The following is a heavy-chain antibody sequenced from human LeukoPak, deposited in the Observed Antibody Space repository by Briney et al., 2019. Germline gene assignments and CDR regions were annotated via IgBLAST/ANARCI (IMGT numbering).Heavy chain of an antibody. CDR2: IYYSGST. CDR3: ARALDTVGDALDI. D-gene: IGHD4-11*01. Sequence: SETLSLTCTVSGGSISSGDYYWSWIRQPPGKGLEWIGYIYYSGSTYYNPSLKSRVTISVDTSKNQFSLKLSSVTAADTAVYYCARALDTVGDALDIWGQGTMVTVSS. CDR1: GGSISSGDYY. J-gene: IGHJ3*02. V-gene: IGHV4-30-4*08.